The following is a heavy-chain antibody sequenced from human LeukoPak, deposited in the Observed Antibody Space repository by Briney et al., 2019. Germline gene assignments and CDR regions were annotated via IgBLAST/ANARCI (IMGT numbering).Heavy chain of an antibody. V-gene: IGHV1-24*01. D-gene: IGHD3-22*01. J-gene: IGHJ5*02. CDR1: GYTLTELS. CDR3: ATVFRFYNYYGSSGYSPRRWYDP. Sequence: ASVKVSCMVSGYTLTELSMHWVRQAPGRGLEWMGGLDTEEGETKYAETFQGGVTMTEDTTTDTAYMELRSLRSEDTAVYDTATVFRFYNYYGSSGYSPRRWYDPWGQGTLVTVSS. CDR2: LDTEEGET.